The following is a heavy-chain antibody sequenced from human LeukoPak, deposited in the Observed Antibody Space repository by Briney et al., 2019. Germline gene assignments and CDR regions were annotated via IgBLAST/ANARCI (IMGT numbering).Heavy chain of an antibody. CDR2: ITPNADRT. CDR3: AIMHGYYDGSGYWVQ. D-gene: IGHD3-22*01. J-gene: IGHJ1*01. CDR1: GFTFSSYA. Sequence: PGGSLRLSCAASGFTFSSYAMSWVRQAPGKGLEWVSFITPNADRTSYTDSVEGRFTISRDNPRNTLYMQMSSLRDEDTAVYYCAIMHGYYDGSGYWVQWGQGTLVTVSS. V-gene: IGHV3-23*01.